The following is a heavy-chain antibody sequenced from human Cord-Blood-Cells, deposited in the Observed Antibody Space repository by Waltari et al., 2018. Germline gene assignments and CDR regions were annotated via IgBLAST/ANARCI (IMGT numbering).Heavy chain of an antibody. V-gene: IGHV4-39*01. CDR1: GGSISRSSYQ. Sequence: QLQLQESGPGLVKSSETLSLPCTVSGGSISRSSYQWGWLRQPPGKGLEGIGRCYYSGRPHDNPSLKSRVTISGDTSKNQFSLKLSSVTAADTAVYYCARLGIVGATGPDYWGQGTLVTVSS. J-gene: IGHJ4*02. D-gene: IGHD1-26*01. CDR2: CYYSGRP. CDR3: ARLGIVGATGPDY.